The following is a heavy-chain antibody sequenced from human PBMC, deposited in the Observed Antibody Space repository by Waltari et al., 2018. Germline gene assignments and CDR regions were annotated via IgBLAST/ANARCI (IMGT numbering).Heavy chain of an antibody. CDR3: AKDMRLRGILITSVDF. J-gene: IGHJ4*02. V-gene: IGHV3-9*01. Sequence: EVQLVESGGGLVQPGGYLRLSCAASGFPFDDFAMHWVRLVAGRGLELVSAISWNGGTIAYADSVKGRFTISRDNTKSSLHLQMHSLRTEDTAVYYCAKDMRLRGILITSVDFWGQGIPVTVSS. CDR2: ISWNGGTI. D-gene: IGHD3-10*01. CDR1: GFPFDDFA.